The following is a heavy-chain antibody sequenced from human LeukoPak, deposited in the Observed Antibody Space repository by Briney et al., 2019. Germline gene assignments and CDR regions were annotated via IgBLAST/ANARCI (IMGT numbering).Heavy chain of an antibody. Sequence: ASVKVSCKASGYTFTGYYMHWVRQAPGQGLDWMGRINPNSGGTNYAQKFQGRVTMTRDTSISTAYMELSRLRSDDTAVYYCATGGTVAGLFDYWGQGTLVTVSS. CDR3: ATGGTVAGLFDY. CDR2: INPNSGGT. D-gene: IGHD6-19*01. V-gene: IGHV1-2*06. J-gene: IGHJ4*02. CDR1: GYTFTGYY.